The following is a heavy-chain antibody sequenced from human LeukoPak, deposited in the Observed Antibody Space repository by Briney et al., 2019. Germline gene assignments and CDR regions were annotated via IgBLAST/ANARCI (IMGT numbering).Heavy chain of an antibody. CDR3: ARADSNYEAFYYYYYMDV. J-gene: IGHJ6*03. V-gene: IGHV4-59*01. CDR1: GYSISSYY. Sequence: SETLSLTCAVSGYSISSYYWSWIRQPPGKGLEWIGYIYYSGSTNYNPSLKSRVTISVDTSKNQFSLKLSSVTAADTAVYYCARADSNYEAFYYYYYMDVWGKGTTVTVSS. D-gene: IGHD4-11*01. CDR2: IYYSGST.